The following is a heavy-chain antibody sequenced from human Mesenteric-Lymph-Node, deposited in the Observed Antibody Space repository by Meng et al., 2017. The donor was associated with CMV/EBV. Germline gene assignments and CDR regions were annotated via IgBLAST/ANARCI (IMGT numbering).Heavy chain of an antibody. V-gene: IGHV4-30-2*01. D-gene: IGHD6-25*01. CDR1: GDSISSGSYS. CDR3: ARGGGLGPDWFDP. Sequence: VSGDSISSGSYSWTGIRQAPGRGLEFIGYLYHSGAANYNPSLKSRVTISVDRSTNQFSLKLTSVTAADTAVYYCARGGGLGPDWFDPWGQGTLVTVSS. J-gene: IGHJ5*02. CDR2: LYHSGAA.